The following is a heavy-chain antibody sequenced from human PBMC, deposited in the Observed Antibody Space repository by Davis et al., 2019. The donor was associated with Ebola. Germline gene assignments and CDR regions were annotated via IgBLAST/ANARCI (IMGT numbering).Heavy chain of an antibody. CDR2: ISAYNGNT. Sequence: AASVKVSCKASGYTFTSYGISWVRQAPGQGLEWMGWISAYNGNTNYAQKLQGRVTMTTDTSTSTAYMELRSLRSDDTAVYYCARGYYDFWSGYYPRYYYYGMDVWGQGTTVTVSS. CDR3: ARGYYDFWSGYYPRYYYYGMDV. D-gene: IGHD3-3*01. CDR1: GYTFTSYG. V-gene: IGHV1-18*01. J-gene: IGHJ6*02.